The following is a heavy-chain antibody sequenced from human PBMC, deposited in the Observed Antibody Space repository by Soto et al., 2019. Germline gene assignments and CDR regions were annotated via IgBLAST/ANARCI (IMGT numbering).Heavy chain of an antibody. J-gene: IGHJ4*02. D-gene: IGHD1-26*01. CDR3: ARRWGAAFDY. CDR1: GGSISSSSYY. V-gene: IGHV4-39*07. CDR2: IYYSGNT. Sequence: SETLSLTCTVSGGSISSSSYYWGWIRQPPGKGLEWIGSIYYSGNTYYTPSLKSRVTISVDTSNNQFSLKLSSVTAADTAVYYCARRWGAAFDYWGQGTLVTVSS.